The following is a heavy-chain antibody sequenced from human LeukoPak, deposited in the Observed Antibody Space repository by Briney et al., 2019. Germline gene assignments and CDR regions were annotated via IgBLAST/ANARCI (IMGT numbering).Heavy chain of an antibody. CDR3: ASGDYGDYKGAFDI. V-gene: IGHV3-30-3*01. CDR1: GFTFSSYA. Sequence: GGSLRLSCAASGFTFSSYAMHWVRQAPGKGLEWVAVISYDGSNKYYADSMKGRFTISRDNSKNTLYLQMNSLRAEDTAVYYCASGDYGDYKGAFDIWGQGTMVTVSS. D-gene: IGHD4-17*01. CDR2: ISYDGSNK. J-gene: IGHJ3*02.